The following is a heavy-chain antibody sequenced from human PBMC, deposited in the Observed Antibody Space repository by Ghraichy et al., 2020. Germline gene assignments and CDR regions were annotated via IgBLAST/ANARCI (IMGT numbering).Heavy chain of an antibody. Sequence: SETLSLTCTVSGGSISSYYWSWIRQPPGKGLEWIGYIYYSGSTNYNPSLKSRVTISVDTSKNQFSLKLSSVTAADTAVYYCARDTGSSSSGYYYYYGMDVWGQGTTVTVSS. CDR2: IYYSGST. CDR1: GGSISSYY. D-gene: IGHD6-6*01. J-gene: IGHJ6*02. CDR3: ARDTGSSSSGYYYYYGMDV. V-gene: IGHV4-59*01.